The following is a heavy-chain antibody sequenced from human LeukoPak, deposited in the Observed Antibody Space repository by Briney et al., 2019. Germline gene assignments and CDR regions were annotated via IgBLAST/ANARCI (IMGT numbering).Heavy chain of an antibody. V-gene: IGHV4-59*08. Sequence: PSETLSLTCTVSGGSISSYYWSWIRQPPGKGLEWIGYIYYSGSTNYNPSLKSRVTISVDTSKNQFSLKLSSVTAADTAVYYCARHAGGGGYYVPFDYWGQGTLVTVSS. CDR2: IYYSGST. CDR1: GGSISSYY. D-gene: IGHD2/OR15-2a*01. CDR3: ARHAGGGGYYVPFDY. J-gene: IGHJ4*02.